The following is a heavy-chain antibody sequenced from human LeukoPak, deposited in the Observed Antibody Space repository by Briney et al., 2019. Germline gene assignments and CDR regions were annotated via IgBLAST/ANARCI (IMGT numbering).Heavy chain of an antibody. CDR1: GGSISTYY. V-gene: IGHV4-4*07. CDR2: IYISGRT. J-gene: IGHJ4*02. Sequence: SETLSLTCTVSGGSISTYYWSWIRQPAGKGLEWIGRIYISGRTNYNPSLQSRVTMSVDTSRNQFSLKLRAVTAADTAVYYCAREASDTAMATYYFDYWGQGTLVTVSS. D-gene: IGHD5-18*01. CDR3: AREASDTAMATYYFDY.